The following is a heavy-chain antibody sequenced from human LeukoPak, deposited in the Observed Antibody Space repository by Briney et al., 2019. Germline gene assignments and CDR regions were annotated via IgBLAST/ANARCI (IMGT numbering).Heavy chain of an antibody. J-gene: IGHJ4*02. CDR2: ISNSGSTI. D-gene: IGHD3-9*01. Sequence: GGSLRLSCAASGFTFSDHYMSWVRQAPGKGLECVSYISNSGSTIYYADSVKGRFTISRDNAKNSLYLQMNSLRAEDTAVYYCARARYDILTGYYPDFDYWGQGTLVTVSS. V-gene: IGHV3-11*01. CDR1: GFTFSDHY. CDR3: ARARYDILTGYYPDFDY.